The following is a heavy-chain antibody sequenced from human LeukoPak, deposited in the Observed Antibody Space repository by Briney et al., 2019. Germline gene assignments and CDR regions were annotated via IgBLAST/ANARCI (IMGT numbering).Heavy chain of an antibody. CDR3: ARDFAQYSSGWYPNWFDP. CDR1: GGTFSSYA. Sequence: SVKVSCKASGGTFSSYAISWVRRAPGQGLEWMGGIIPILGIANYAQKFQGRVTMTTDTSMSTAYMELRSLRSDDTAVYYCARDFAQYSSGWYPNWFDPWGQGTLVTVSS. V-gene: IGHV1-69*04. D-gene: IGHD6-19*01. CDR2: IIPILGIA. J-gene: IGHJ5*02.